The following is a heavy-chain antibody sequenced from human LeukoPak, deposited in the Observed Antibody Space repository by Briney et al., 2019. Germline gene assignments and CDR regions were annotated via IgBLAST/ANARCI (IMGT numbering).Heavy chain of an antibody. CDR2: INHSGST. Sequence: PSETLSLTCAVSGGSFSGYYWSWIRQPPGKGLEWIGEINHSGSTNYNPSPKSRVTTSADTSKNQFSLKLSSVTAADTAVYYCARGQGGSSHYYDRGTYYFDYWGQETLVSVSS. D-gene: IGHD3-22*01. J-gene: IGHJ4*02. V-gene: IGHV4-34*01. CDR3: ARGQGGSSHYYDRGTYYFDY. CDR1: GGSFSGYY.